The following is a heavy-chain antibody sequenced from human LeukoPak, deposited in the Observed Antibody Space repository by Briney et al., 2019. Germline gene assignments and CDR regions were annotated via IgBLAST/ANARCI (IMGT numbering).Heavy chain of an antibody. Sequence: TGGSLRLSCAASGFTFSSYGMHWVRQAPGKGLEWVAFIRCDGSNKYYADSVKGRFTISRDNSKNTLYLQMNSLRAEDTAVYYCAKDAEGYYGSGSFDYWGQGTLVTVSS. CDR3: AKDAEGYYGSGSFDY. D-gene: IGHD3-10*01. V-gene: IGHV3-30*02. CDR1: GFTFSSYG. J-gene: IGHJ4*02. CDR2: IRCDGSNK.